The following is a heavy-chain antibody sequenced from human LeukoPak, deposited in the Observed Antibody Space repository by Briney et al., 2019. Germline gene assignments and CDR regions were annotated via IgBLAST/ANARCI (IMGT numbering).Heavy chain of an antibody. J-gene: IGHJ4*02. CDR1: GYTFTDYY. V-gene: IGHV1-2*02. D-gene: IGHD2-2*01. Sequence: ASVTVSCKPSGYTFTDYYIHWVRQAPGQGLEWMGWINPKSGGTNSAQKFQGRVTMTSDTSISTAYMELSGLRSDDTAVYYCARDGYTTSCPDYWGRGTLVTVPS. CDR3: ARDGYTTSCPDY. CDR2: INPKSGGT.